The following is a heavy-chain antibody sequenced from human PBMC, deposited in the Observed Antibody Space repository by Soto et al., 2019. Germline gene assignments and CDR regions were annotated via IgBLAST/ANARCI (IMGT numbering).Heavy chain of an antibody. CDR3: ASLPWVDIVAHRGSYGLP. J-gene: IGHJ5*02. V-gene: IGHV3-30*03. CDR1: GFTFSNYA. CDR2: ISYDENKQ. D-gene: IGHD2-21*01. Sequence: QVQLVESGGGVVQPGRSLRLSCAASGFTFSNYAMHWVRQAPDKGLEWVAAISYDENKQYYADSVKGRFTISRDNSRNIXXLQMNNLRPEDTAVYYCASLPWVDIVAHRGSYGLPWGQGTLVTVSS.